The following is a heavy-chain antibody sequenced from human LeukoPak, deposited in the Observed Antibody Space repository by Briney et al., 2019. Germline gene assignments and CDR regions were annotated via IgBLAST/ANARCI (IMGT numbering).Heavy chain of an antibody. D-gene: IGHD1-26*01. CDR2: IYHSGST. Sequence: SETLSLTCAVSGASISTPNWWSWVRQPPGKGLEWIGEIYHSGSTNYNPSLKSRVTISVDKSKNQFSLKLSSVTAADTAVYYCASTSGSYYNVDYWGQGTLVTVSS. CDR1: GASISTPNW. CDR3: ASTSGSYYNVDY. V-gene: IGHV4-4*02. J-gene: IGHJ4*02.